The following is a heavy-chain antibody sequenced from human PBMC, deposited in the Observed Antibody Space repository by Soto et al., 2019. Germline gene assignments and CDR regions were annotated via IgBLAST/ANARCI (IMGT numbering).Heavy chain of an antibody. V-gene: IGHV3-66*01. CDR1: GFTVSSNY. Sequence: VQLVESGGGLVQPGGSLRLSCAASGFTVSSNYMSWVRQAPGKGLEWVSVIYSGGSTYYADSVKGRFTISRDNSKNTLYLQMNSLRAEDAAVYYCARDQSTASPDEYYYYFYMDVWGKGTTVTVSS. CDR2: IYSGGST. D-gene: IGHD4-17*01. CDR3: ARDQSTASPDEYYYYFYMDV. J-gene: IGHJ6*03.